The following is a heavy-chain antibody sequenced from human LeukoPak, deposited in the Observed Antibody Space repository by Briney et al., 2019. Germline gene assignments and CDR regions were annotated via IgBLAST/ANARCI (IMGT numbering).Heavy chain of an antibody. V-gene: IGHV4-38-2*02. CDR3: AREGALLWRLPFDY. CDR2: IYHSGST. D-gene: IGHD3-10*01. CDR1: GYSISSGYY. Sequence: SETLSLTCTVSGYSISSGYYWGWIRQPPGKGLEWIGSIYHSGSTYYNPSLKSRVTISVDTSKNQFSLKLSSVTAADTAVYYCAREGALLWRLPFDYWGQGTLVTVSS. J-gene: IGHJ4*02.